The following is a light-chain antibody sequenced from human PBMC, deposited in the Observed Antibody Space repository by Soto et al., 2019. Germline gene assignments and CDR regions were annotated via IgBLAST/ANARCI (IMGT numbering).Light chain of an antibody. CDR3: QSYDSSLSAFYA. CDR2: GNS. V-gene: IGLV1-40*01. Sequence: QSVLAQPPSVSGAPGQRVTISCTWSSSNIGAGYDVHWYQQLPGTAPKLLIYGNSNRPSGVPDRFSGSKSGTSASLAITGLQAEDEADYYCQSYDSSLSAFYAFGTGTKVTVL. J-gene: IGLJ1*01. CDR1: SSNIGAGYD.